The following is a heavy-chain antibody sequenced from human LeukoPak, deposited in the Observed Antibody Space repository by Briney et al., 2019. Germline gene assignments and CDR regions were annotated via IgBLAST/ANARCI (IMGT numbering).Heavy chain of an antibody. V-gene: IGHV4-39*07. CDR2: IYYSGST. CDR3: AREDIVVVPAATNPNWFDP. J-gene: IGHJ5*02. Sequence: SETLSLTCTVSGGSISSSSYYWGWIRQPPGKGLEWIGSIYYSGSTYYNPSLKSRVTISVDTSKNQFSLKLSSVTAADTAVYYCAREDIVVVPAATNPNWFDPWGQGTLVTVSS. D-gene: IGHD2-2*01. CDR1: GGSISSSSYY.